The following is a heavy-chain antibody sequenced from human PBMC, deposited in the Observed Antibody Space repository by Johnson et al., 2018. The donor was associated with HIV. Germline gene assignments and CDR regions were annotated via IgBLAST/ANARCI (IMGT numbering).Heavy chain of an antibody. CDR2: MSYDGSSK. CDR1: GFSLSDYA. D-gene: IGHD3-10*01. Sequence: QVQLVESGGGVVRPGGSLRLSCAASGFSLSDYAIHWVRQAPVKGLEWVGVMSYDGSSKYYADSVKGRFTISRDNSKNTLNLQMNSLRPEDTAVYYCAKGMGLSIGELSDAFHFWGLGTVVTVSS. CDR3: AKGMGLSIGELSDAFHF. V-gene: IGHV3-30-3*01. J-gene: IGHJ3*01.